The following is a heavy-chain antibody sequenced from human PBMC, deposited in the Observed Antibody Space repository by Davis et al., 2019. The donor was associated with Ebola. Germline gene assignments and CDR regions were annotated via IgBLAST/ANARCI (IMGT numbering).Heavy chain of an antibody. V-gene: IGHV3-73*01. CDR2: IRSKANSYAT. Sequence: PSETLSLTCAASGFTFSGSAMHWVRQASGKGLEWVGRIRSKANSYATAYAASVKGRFTISRDDSKNTAYLQMNSLKTEDTAVYYCTSRTGAFDYWGQGTLVTVSS. J-gene: IGHJ4*02. CDR1: GFTFSGSA. D-gene: IGHD7-27*01. CDR3: TSRTGAFDY.